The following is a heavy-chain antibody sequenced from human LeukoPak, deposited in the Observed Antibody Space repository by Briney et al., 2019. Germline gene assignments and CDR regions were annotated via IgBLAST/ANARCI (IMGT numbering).Heavy chain of an antibody. CDR2: ISGSGGST. CDR1: GFTFSSYA. D-gene: IGHD1-26*01. Sequence: GGSLRLSCAASGFTFSSYAMSWARQAPGKGLEWVSAISGSGGSTYYADSVKGRFTISRDNSKNTLYLQMSSLRAEDTAVYYCAKATFFSGSYFYFDYWGQGTLVTVSS. J-gene: IGHJ4*02. CDR3: AKATFFSGSYFYFDY. V-gene: IGHV3-23*01.